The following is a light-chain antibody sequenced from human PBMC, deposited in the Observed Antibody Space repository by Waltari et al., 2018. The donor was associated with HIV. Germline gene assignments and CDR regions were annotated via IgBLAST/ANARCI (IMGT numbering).Light chain of an antibody. CDR2: DAS. Sequence: EIVLTQSPATLSLSPGERGTLSCSASQSVNSYLSWYQQKPGQAPRLLIYDASNRASGIPARFSGSGSGTDFTLTISSLEPEDFAVYYCQQRSTSITFGQGTRLDIK. CDR1: QSVNSY. V-gene: IGKV3-11*01. CDR3: QQRSTSIT. J-gene: IGKJ5*01.